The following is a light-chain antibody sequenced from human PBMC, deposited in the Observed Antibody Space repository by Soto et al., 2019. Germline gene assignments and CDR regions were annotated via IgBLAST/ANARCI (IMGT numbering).Light chain of an antibody. V-gene: IGKV1-33*01. Sequence: DSHMTQSPSSLSACVGDMVALTCQASHCINTYLNWYQQKPGQAPKLLIYDASNLQTGVPSRFSGSGSGTDFTFTISSLQPEDIATYYCQQYEDLPRTFGQGTKVDIK. J-gene: IGKJ1*01. CDR1: HCINTY. CDR2: DAS. CDR3: QQYEDLPRT.